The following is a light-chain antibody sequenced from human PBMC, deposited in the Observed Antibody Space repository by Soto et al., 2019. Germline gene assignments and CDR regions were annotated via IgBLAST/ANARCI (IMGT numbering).Light chain of an antibody. CDR2: GNS. J-gene: IGLJ1*01. CDR1: SSNIGAGYD. Sequence: QSVLTQPPSVSGAPGQRVTIACTGSSSNIGAGYDVRWYQQLPGTAPKLLIYGNSNRPSGVPDRFSGSKSGTSASLAITGLQAEDAADYYCQSYDSSPGGSSSVFGTGTKVTV. CDR3: QSYDSSPGGSSSV. V-gene: IGLV1-40*01.